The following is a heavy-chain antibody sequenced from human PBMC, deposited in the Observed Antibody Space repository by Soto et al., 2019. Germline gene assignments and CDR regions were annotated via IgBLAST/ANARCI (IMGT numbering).Heavy chain of an antibody. CDR2: IYYSGST. D-gene: IGHD4-17*01. J-gene: IGHJ4*02. CDR1: GGSISSYY. CDR3: ARLTVTTLTIDY. Sequence: PSETLSLTCTVSGGSISSYYWSWIRQPPGKGLEWIGYIYYSGSTNYNPSLKSRVTISVDTSKNQFSLKLSSVTAAYTAVYYCARLTVTTLTIDYWGQGTLVTVSS. V-gene: IGHV4-59*08.